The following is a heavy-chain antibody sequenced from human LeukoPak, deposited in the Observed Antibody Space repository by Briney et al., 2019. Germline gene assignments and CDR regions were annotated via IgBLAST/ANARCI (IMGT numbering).Heavy chain of an antibody. J-gene: IGHJ6*02. CDR1: GFTFSSYS. D-gene: IGHD3-3*01. Sequence: GGSLRLSCAASGFTFSSYSMNWVRQAPGKGLEWISYISSSSTIYYADSVKGRFTISRDNAKNSLYLHMNSLRDEDTAVYYCASQAIFGVVMALNYGMDVWGQGTTVTVSS. V-gene: IGHV3-48*02. CDR2: ISSSSTI. CDR3: ASQAIFGVVMALNYGMDV.